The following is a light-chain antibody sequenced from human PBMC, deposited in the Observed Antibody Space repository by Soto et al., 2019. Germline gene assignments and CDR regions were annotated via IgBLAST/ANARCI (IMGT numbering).Light chain of an antibody. CDR1: PSNIGAGFD. J-gene: IGLJ3*02. V-gene: IGLV1-40*01. CDR3: QSYDTSLSGAWV. Sequence: QPVLTQPPSVSGVPGQRITISCTGSPSNIGAGFDVHWYQQFPGTAPKLLIYGTTSRPSGVPDRFSGSQSGTSASLAITGLQAGDEADYYCQSYDTSLSGAWVFGGGTKVTVL. CDR2: GTT.